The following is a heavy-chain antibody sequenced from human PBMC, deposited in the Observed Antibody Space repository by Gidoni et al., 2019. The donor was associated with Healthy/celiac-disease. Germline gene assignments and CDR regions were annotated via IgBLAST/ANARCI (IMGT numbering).Heavy chain of an antibody. CDR1: GGSISSSSYY. J-gene: IGHJ4*02. V-gene: IGHV4-39*01. Sequence: QLQLQESGPGLVKPSETLSLTCTVSGGSISSSSYYWGWIRQPPGKGLEWLGSIYYSGSTYYNPSLKSGVTISVDTAKNQFSLMLSSVTAADTAVYYCARRAAAGLFDYWGQGTLVTVSS. CDR3: ARRAAAGLFDY. CDR2: IYYSGST. D-gene: IGHD6-13*01.